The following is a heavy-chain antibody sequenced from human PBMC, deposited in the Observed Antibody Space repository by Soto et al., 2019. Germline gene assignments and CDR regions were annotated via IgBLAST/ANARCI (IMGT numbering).Heavy chain of an antibody. J-gene: IGHJ4*02. D-gene: IGHD3-16*02. CDR2: IYYSGST. CDR3: ARASVAGELSSFDY. V-gene: IGHV4-59*01. Sequence: SETLSLTCTVSGGSISSYYWSWIRQPPGKGLEWIGYIYYSGSTNYNPSLKSRVTISVDTSKNQFSLKLSSVTAADTAVYYCARASVAGELSSFDYWGQGTLVTVSS. CDR1: GGSISSYY.